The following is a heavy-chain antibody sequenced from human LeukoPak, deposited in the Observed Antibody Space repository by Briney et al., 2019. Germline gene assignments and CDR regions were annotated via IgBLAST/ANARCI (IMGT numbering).Heavy chain of an antibody. D-gene: IGHD3-9*01. CDR1: GYTFTGYY. CDR2: INPNSGGT. CDR3: AREDDILTGFDY. V-gene: IGHV1-2*06. Sequence: GASVKIYCKASGYTFTGYYMHWLRQAPGQWLEWMGRINPNSGGTNYAQKFQGRVTMTRDTSISTAYMELSRLRSDDTAVYYCAREDDILTGFDYWGQGTLVTVSS. J-gene: IGHJ4*02.